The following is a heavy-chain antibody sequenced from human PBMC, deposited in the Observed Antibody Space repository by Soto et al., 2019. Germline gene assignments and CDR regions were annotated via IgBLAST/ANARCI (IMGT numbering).Heavy chain of an antibody. J-gene: IGHJ6*02. V-gene: IGHV4-31*03. CDR1: GGSISSGGYY. Sequence: QVQLQESGPGLVKPSQTLSLTCTVSGGSISSGGYYWSWIRQHPGKGLEWIGYIYYSGSTYYNPSLKSRFTISVDTSKNQFSLKLSSVTAADTAVYYCARDPHLYSNYAGGYYYYGMDVWGQGTTVTVSS. D-gene: IGHD4-4*01. CDR3: ARDPHLYSNYAGGYYYYGMDV. CDR2: IYYSGST.